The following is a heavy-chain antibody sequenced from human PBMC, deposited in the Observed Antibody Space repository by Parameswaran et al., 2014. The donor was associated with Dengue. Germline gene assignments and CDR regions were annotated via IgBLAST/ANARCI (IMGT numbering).Heavy chain of an antibody. Sequence: WIRQPPGKALEWLALIYWDDDKRYSPSLKSRLTITKDTSKNQVVLTMTNMDPVDTATYYCAHLQNLPHFDYWGQGTLVTVSS. D-gene: IGHD5-24*01. J-gene: IGHJ4*02. V-gene: IGHV2-5*02. CDR2: IYWDDDK. CDR3: AHLQNLPHFDY.